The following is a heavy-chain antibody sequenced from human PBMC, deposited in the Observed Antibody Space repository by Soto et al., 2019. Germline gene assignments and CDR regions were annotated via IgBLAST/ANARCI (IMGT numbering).Heavy chain of an antibody. D-gene: IGHD1-7*01. Sequence: QVQLQESGPGLVKPSGTLSLTCAVTGASLNSTNWWSWVRQPPGKGLEWIGDIYHRGTTNYNPSLKSRLTISVDKSKNQFSLKLTSVTAADTAVYYCAREKGGTSTHWGQGTLVTVSS. CDR2: IYHRGTT. CDR3: AREKGGTSTH. V-gene: IGHV4-4*02. CDR1: GASLNSTNW. J-gene: IGHJ4*02.